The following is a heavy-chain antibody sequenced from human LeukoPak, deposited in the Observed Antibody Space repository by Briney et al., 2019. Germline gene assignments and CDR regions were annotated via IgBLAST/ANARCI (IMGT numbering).Heavy chain of an antibody. V-gene: IGHV4-39*07. CDR1: GGSISSSYYY. D-gene: IGHD4-17*01. J-gene: IGHJ4*02. CDR2: IYSSGST. Sequence: SETLSLTCTVSGGSISSSYYYWGWIRQPPGKGLEWIGSIYSSGSTYYNPSLKSRVTISVDTSKNQFSLRLSSVTAADTAVYYCASKSSDHGELRFDYWGQGTLVTVSS. CDR3: ASKSSDHGELRFDY.